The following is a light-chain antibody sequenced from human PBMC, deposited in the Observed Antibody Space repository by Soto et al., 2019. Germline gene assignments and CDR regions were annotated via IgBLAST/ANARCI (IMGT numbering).Light chain of an antibody. CDR1: QSVSSTY. Sequence: EIVLTQSPGTLSLSPGERATLSCRASQSVSSTYLAWYQQKPGQAPRLLIYGAYSRATGIPDRFSGSGSGTDFTLTISRLEPEDSAMYYCQQYGSPITFGQGTRLEIK. J-gene: IGKJ5*01. V-gene: IGKV3-20*01. CDR3: QQYGSPIT. CDR2: GAY.